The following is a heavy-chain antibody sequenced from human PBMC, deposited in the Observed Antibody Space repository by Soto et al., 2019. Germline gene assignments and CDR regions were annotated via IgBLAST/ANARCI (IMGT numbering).Heavy chain of an antibody. J-gene: IGHJ6*02. CDR3: ARDREYSGFYYGMDV. D-gene: IGHD5-12*01. CDR1: GFTFSRNA. V-gene: IGHV3-30-3*01. CDR2: ISFDGNNQ. Sequence: PWGSLRLSCEASGFTFSRNAMHWVRQAPGKGLEWVAVISFDGNNQYYTDSVKGRFTISRDNSKNTLDLQMNSLRREDTAVYYCARDREYSGFYYGMDVWGQGTTVTVSS.